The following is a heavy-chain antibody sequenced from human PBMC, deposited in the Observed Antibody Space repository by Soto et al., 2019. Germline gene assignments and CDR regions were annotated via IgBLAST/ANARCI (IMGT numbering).Heavy chain of an antibody. CDR3: ERRSRDILTGSHGNLEY. Sequence: VESLKISCKCAGYSFTTQWICLVLQMPGKGLEWMWIIFPGDSDTRYSPSFQGQVTISADKSISTAYLQWRRLKASDTAIYYCERRSRDILTGSHGNLEYWGQGTLV. V-gene: IGHV5-51*01. D-gene: IGHD3-9*01. J-gene: IGHJ4*02. CDR1: GYSFTTQW. CDR2: IFPGDSDT.